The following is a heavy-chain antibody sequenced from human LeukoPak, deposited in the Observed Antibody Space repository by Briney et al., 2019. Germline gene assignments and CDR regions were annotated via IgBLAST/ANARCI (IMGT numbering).Heavy chain of an antibody. CDR2: INHSGST. D-gene: IGHD3-9*01. Sequence: SETLSLTCTVSGGSISSYYWSWIRQPPGKGLEWIGEINHSGSTNYNPSLKSRVTISVDTSKNQFSLKLSSVTAADTAVYYCARGPRYYDILTGYPRRYYFDYWGQGTPVTVSS. CDR3: ARGPRYYDILTGYPRRYYFDY. CDR1: GGSISSYY. J-gene: IGHJ4*02. V-gene: IGHV4-34*01.